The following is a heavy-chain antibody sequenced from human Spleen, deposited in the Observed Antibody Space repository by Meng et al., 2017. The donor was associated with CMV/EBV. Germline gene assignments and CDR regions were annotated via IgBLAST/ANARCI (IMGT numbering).Heavy chain of an antibody. V-gene: IGHV4-59*01. Sequence: SETLSLTCTVSGGSISGYYWSWIRQPPGKGLEWLGYMYYSGKTKYNPALESRVTISLDTSKNQFSLNLRSVTAADTAVYYCARVGSYCGGDCYSGFDYWGQGTLVTVSS. CDR1: GGSISGYY. D-gene: IGHD2-21*01. CDR2: MYYSGKT. CDR3: ARVGSYCGGDCYSGFDY. J-gene: IGHJ4*02.